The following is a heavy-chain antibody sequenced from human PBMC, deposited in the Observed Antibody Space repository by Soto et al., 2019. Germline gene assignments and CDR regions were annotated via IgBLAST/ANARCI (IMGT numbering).Heavy chain of an antibody. CDR2: IYTSRNT. D-gene: IGHD6-13*01. Sequence: QVQLQESGPGLVKPSETLSLTCTVSGGSMSTYYWSWIRQPAGKGLEWIGRIYTSRNTNYNPSLKRRATMSVDTSKRQFSLKLTSVTAADTAVYYCARGSAAGVDYGMDVWGRGTTVTVS. J-gene: IGHJ6*02. V-gene: IGHV4-4*07. CDR3: ARGSAAGVDYGMDV. CDR1: GGSMSTYY.